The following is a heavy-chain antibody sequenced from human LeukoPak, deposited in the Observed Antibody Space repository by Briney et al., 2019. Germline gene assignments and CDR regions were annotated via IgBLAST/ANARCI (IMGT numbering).Heavy chain of an antibody. CDR3: ASRRVVPAVNYCYYYMDV. D-gene: IGHD2-2*01. CDR2: IYTSGST. V-gene: IGHV4-61*02. CDR1: GGSISSGSYY. J-gene: IGHJ6*03. Sequence: SETLSLTCTVSGGSISSGSYYWSWIRQPAGKGLEWIGRIYTSGSTNYNPSLKSRVTISVDTSKNQFSLKLSSVTAADTAVYYCASRRVVPAVNYCYYYMDVWGKGTTVTVSS.